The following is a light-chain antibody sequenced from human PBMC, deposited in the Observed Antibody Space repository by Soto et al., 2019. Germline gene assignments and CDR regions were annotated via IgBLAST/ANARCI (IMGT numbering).Light chain of an antibody. V-gene: IGKV1-39*01. J-gene: IGKJ4*01. Sequence: DIQLTQSPSSLSASVGDRVTITCRASQSISNYLNWYQQKPGKPPKVLISAASSLQRGVPSRFSGSGSGTDFTLTISNLHPEDFATYYCQQSYTLSPLTFGGGTKVDIK. CDR3: QQSYTLSPLT. CDR1: QSISNY. CDR2: AAS.